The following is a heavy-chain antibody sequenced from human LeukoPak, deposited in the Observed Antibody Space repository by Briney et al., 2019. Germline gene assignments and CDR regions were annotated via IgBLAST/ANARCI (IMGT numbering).Heavy chain of an antibody. J-gene: IGHJ6*03. CDR1: GGSISSYY. V-gene: IGHV4-34*01. D-gene: IGHD3-10*01. Sequence: PSETLSLTCTVSGGSISSYYWSWIRQPPGKGLEWIGEINHSGSTNYNPSLKSRVTISVDTSKNQFSLKLSSVTAADTAVYYCARRKLLWFGEPRFMDVWGKGTTVTVSS. CDR2: INHSGST. CDR3: ARRKLLWFGEPRFMDV.